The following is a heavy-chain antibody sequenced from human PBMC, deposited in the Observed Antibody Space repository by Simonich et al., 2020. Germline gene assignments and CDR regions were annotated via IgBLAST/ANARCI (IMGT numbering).Heavy chain of an antibody. V-gene: IGHV5-51*03. CDR2: IYPGDSEP. CDR3: VRPDSGYDYFDY. J-gene: IGHJ4*02. Sequence: EVQLVQSGAEVKKPGESLKISCKGSGYSLTSYWIGWGRQMPGKGREWLGIIYPGDSEPRYGPSFQGQVTISADKSISTAYLQWSSLKASDTAMYYCVRPDSGYDYFDYWGQGTLVTVSS. D-gene: IGHD5-12*01. CDR1: GYSLTSYW.